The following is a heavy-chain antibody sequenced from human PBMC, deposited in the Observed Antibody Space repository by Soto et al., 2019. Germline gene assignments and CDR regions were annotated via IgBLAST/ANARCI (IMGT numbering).Heavy chain of an antibody. D-gene: IGHD1-1*01. V-gene: IGHV3-66*01. CDR3: ARTRTPGGNWYFDL. J-gene: IGHJ2*01. CDR1: GITVSSNY. Sequence: GGSLRLSCAASGITVSSNYMSWVRQAPEKGLEWVSLMYSGGNTNYADSVKGRFTISRDNSKNTLYIQMNNLRAEDTAVYYCARTRTPGGNWYFDLWGRGTLVTVSS. CDR2: MYSGGNT.